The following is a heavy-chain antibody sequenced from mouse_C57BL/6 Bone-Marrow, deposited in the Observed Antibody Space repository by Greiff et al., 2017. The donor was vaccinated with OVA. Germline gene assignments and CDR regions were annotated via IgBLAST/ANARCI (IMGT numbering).Heavy chain of an antibody. CDR1: GYTFTSYT. CDR3: ARGGLYYGSSYEFAY. Sequence: QVQLQQSGAELARPGASVKMSCKASGYTFTSYTMHWVKQRPGQGLEWIGYINPSSGYTKYNQKFKDKATLTADKSSSTAYMQLSSLTSEDSAVYYCARGGLYYGSSYEFAYWGQGTLVTVSA. J-gene: IGHJ3*01. V-gene: IGHV1-4*01. CDR2: INPSSGYT. D-gene: IGHD1-1*01.